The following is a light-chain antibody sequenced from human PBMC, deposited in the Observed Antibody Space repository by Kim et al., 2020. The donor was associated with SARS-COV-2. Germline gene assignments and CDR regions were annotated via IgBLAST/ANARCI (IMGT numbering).Light chain of an antibody. J-gene: IGKJ5*01. Sequence: ACVGDRVTIACRESQDIRNDLGWYQQNPGRDPKRLSYGASSLQSGVPSRFSGSGSGTEFTLTISSLQPEDFATYFCLQHNTYPITFGQGTRLEIK. CDR2: GAS. CDR3: LQHNTYPIT. V-gene: IGKV1-17*01. CDR1: QDIRND.